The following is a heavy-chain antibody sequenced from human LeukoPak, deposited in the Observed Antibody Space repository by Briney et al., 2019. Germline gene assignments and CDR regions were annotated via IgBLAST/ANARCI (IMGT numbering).Heavy chain of an antibody. CDR1: GFTFSNYW. V-gene: IGHV3-74*01. CDR3: ARVESGSCSSTRCRSIDY. CDR2: INTDGSTT. Sequence: PGGSLRLSCAASGFTFSNYWMHWVRQTPGKGLVWVSRINTDGSTTHYADSVKGRFTISRDNAKNTPYVQMNSLRVEDTAVYYCARVESGSCSSTRCRSIDYWGQGTLVTVSS. D-gene: IGHD2-2*01. J-gene: IGHJ4*02.